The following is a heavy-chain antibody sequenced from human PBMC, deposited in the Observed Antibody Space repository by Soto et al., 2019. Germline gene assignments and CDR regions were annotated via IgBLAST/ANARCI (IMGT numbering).Heavy chain of an antibody. CDR3: ARGRYGDY. V-gene: IGHV1-18*01. CDR1: GYGFTTYG. CDR2: ISAHNGNT. J-gene: IGHJ4*02. D-gene: IGHD1-1*01. Sequence: QVHLVQSGAEVKKPGASVKVSCKGSGYGFTTYGITWVRQAPGQGLEWMAWISAHNGNTNYAQKLQGRVTGTRDTSTGTAYMELRSLRSDDTAVYYCARGRYGDYWGQGALVTVSS.